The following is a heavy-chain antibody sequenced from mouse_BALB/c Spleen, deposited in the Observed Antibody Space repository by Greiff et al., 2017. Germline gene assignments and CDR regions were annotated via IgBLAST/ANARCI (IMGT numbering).Heavy chain of an antibody. V-gene: IGHV5-17*02. CDR3: ASLIYDGYYGYFDY. Sequence: EVKVEESGGGLVQPGGSRKLSCAASGFTFSSFGMHWVRQAPEKGLEWVAYISSGSSTIYYADTVKGRFTISRDNPKNTLFLQMTSLRSEDTAMYYCASLIYDGYYGYFDYWGQGTTLTVSS. CDR1: GFTFSSFG. J-gene: IGHJ2*01. D-gene: IGHD2-3*01. CDR2: ISSGSSTI.